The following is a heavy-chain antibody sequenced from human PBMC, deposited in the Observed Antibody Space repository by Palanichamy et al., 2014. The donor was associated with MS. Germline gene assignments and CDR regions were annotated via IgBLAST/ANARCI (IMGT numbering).Heavy chain of an antibody. V-gene: IGHV3-11*04. D-gene: IGHD3-22*01. CDR3: ASNRARQKYYYDTSGYDCSDC. CDR1: GFTFSDYY. J-gene: IGHJ4*02. Sequence: QVQLVESGGGLVKPGGSLRLSCAASGFTFSDYYMTWIRQAPGKGLEWVSHISSDGTTIYYAESLKGRFTISRDNAQNSLYLQMNSLRAEDTAVYYCASNRARQKYYYDTSGYDCSDCWGQGTLVTVSS. CDR2: ISSDGTTI.